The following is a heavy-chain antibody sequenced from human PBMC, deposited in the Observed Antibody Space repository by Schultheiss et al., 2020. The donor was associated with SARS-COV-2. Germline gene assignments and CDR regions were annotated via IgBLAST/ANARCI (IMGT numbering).Heavy chain of an antibody. Sequence: SQTLSLTCTVSGGSISSSSYYWGWIRQPPGKGLEWIASIYYSGSTYYNPSLKSRVTISVDTSKNQFSLKLSSVTAADTAVYYCARVVPDIVVVPAAEIYWYFDLWGRGTLVTVSS. CDR1: GGSISSSSYY. CDR3: ARVVPDIVVVPAAEIYWYFDL. V-gene: IGHV4-39*07. CDR2: IYYSGST. D-gene: IGHD2-2*01. J-gene: IGHJ2*01.